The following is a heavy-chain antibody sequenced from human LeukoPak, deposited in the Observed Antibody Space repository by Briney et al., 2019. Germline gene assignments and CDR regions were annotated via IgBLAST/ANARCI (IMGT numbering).Heavy chain of an antibody. CDR2: ISYDGSNK. CDR3: ARGGHWAKDYYYGMDV. V-gene: IGHV3-30-3*01. Sequence: PGRSLTLSCAASGFTFSSYAMHWVRQAPGKGLEWVAVISYDGSNKYYADSVKGRFTISRDNSKNTLYLQMNSRRAEDTAVYYCARGGHWAKDYYYGMDVWGQGTTVTVSS. CDR1: GFTFSSYA. D-gene: IGHD3-16*01. J-gene: IGHJ6*02.